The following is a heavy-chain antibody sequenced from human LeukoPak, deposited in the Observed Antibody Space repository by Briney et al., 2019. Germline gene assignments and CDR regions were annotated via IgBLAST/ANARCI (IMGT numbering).Heavy chain of an antibody. D-gene: IGHD5-12*01. V-gene: IGHV4-34*01. CDR3: ARRPAYSGYDIGYYYYMDV. Sequence: SETLSLTCAVYGGSFSGYYWSWIRQPPGKGLEWIGEIKHSGSTNYNPSLKSRVTISVDTSKNQFSLRLSSVTAADTAVYYCARRPAYSGYDIGYYYYMDVWGKGTTVTLSS. CDR2: IKHSGST. CDR1: GGSFSGYY. J-gene: IGHJ6*03.